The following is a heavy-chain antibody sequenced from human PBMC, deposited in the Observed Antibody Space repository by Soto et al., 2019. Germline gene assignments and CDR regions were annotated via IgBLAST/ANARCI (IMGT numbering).Heavy chain of an antibody. D-gene: IGHD3-22*01. V-gene: IGHV3-7*05. CDR3: ARLLMSYYDTPISGAFDI. CDR2: IKQDGGEK. CDR1: GFTFSNYW. Sequence: TGGSLRLSCAASGFTFSNYWMSWVRQAPGKGLEWVANIKQDGGEKFHVDSVKGRVTMTRDTSTSTVYMELSSLRSEDTAVYYCARLLMSYYDTPISGAFDIWGQGTMVTVSS. J-gene: IGHJ3*02.